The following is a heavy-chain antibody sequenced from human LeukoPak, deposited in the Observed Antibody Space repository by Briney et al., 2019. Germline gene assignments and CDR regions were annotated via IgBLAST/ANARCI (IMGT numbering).Heavy chain of an antibody. CDR1: GGSISSYY. V-gene: IGHV4-59*08. CDR3: ARHSVYSSSWYYYYGMDV. J-gene: IGHJ6*02. D-gene: IGHD6-13*01. CDR2: IYYSGST. Sequence: SETLSLTCTVSGGSISSYYWSWIRQPPGKGLEWIGYIYYSGSTNYNPSLKSRVTISVDTSKNQFSLKLSSVTAADTAVYYCARHSVYSSSWYYYYGMDVWGQGTTVTVSS.